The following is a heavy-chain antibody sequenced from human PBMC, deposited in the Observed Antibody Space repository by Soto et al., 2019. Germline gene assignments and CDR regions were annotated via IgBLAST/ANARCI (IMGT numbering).Heavy chain of an antibody. J-gene: IGHJ6*02. CDR2: ISSSSSTI. CDR1: GFTFSSYS. D-gene: IGHD3-10*01. Sequence: GSLRLSCAASGFTFSSYSMNWVRQAPGKGLEWVSYISSSSSTIYYADSVKGRFTISRDNSKNSLYLQMNSLRADDTAIYYCAKDLHWFAMDVWGQGTTVTVSS. CDR3: AKDLHWFAMDV. V-gene: IGHV3-48*04.